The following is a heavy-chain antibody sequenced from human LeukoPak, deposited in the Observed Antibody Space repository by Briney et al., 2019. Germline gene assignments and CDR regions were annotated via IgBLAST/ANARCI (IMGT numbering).Heavy chain of an antibody. Sequence: SETLSLTCAVSGGSISSSNWWSWVRRSPGKGLQWIGEIYHSGGTNYNPSLKSRVTVSVDKSNNQFSLKLSSVTAADTAVYYCARWGSGFFDFWGQGSLVTVSS. D-gene: IGHD3-22*01. J-gene: IGHJ4*02. CDR1: GGSISSSNW. CDR2: IYHSGGT. V-gene: IGHV4-4*02. CDR3: ARWGSGFFDF.